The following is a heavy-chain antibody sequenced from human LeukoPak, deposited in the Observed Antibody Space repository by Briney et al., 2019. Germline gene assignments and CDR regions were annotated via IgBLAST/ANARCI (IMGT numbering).Heavy chain of an antibody. CDR3: ARGRPVFVGWVSSIKSYY. Sequence: SQTLSLNCTVSSGSISSGGYYWSWIRQHPGKGLEWIGYIYYRGSTYYNPSLKSQLTISVDTSKNQFSLKLSSVTAADTAVYYWARGRPVFVGWVSSIKSYYCGQGTLVTVSS. J-gene: IGHJ4*02. D-gene: IGHD2-21*01. CDR2: IYYRGST. V-gene: IGHV4-31*01. CDR1: SGSISSGGYY.